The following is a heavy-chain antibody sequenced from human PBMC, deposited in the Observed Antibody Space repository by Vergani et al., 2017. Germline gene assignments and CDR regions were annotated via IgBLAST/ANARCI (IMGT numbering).Heavy chain of an antibody. Sequence: VQMVESGGELVQPGRPLRLSCTASGFTFGDDAISWFRQAPGKGPEWVSTISSDGGSTYYADSVKGRFTISRDNSKNTLSLQMNSLTAEDTAIYYCAGXQETSAYYYGGFDYWGQGILVTVSS. D-gene: IGHD3-22*01. CDR1: GFTFGDDA. V-gene: IGHV3-23*04. CDR3: AGXQETSAYYYGGFDY. J-gene: IGHJ4*02. CDR2: ISSDGGST.